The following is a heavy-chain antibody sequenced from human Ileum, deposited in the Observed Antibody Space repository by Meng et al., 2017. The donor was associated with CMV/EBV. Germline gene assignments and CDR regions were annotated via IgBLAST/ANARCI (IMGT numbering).Heavy chain of an antibody. CDR3: ARDAGST. Sequence: LSLTCSLSGGSIASHTRSWGWVRQPPGKNLAWIGSFFYSGHTYYNPSLKGRVTISVDPSKNHFSLKLTSLTAADTAVYYCARDAGSTWGQGTLVTVSS. J-gene: IGHJ5*02. D-gene: IGHD3-10*01. CDR2: FFYSGHT. V-gene: IGHV4-39*07. CDR1: GGSIASHTRS.